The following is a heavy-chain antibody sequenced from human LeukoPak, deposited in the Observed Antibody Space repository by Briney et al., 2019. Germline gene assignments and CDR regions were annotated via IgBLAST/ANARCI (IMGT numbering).Heavy chain of an antibody. CDR3: ARRFSWQQLVKSWFDP. Sequence: SETLSLTCAVYGGSFSGYYWSWIRQPPGKGLEWIGEINHSGSTNYNPSLKSRVTISVDTSKNQFSLKLSSVTAADTAVYYCARRFSWQQLVKSWFDPWGQGTLVTVSS. V-gene: IGHV4-34*01. CDR2: INHSGST. J-gene: IGHJ5*02. D-gene: IGHD6-13*01. CDR1: GGSFSGYY.